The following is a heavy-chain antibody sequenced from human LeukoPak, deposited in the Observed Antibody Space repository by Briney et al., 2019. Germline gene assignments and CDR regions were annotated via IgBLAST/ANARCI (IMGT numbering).Heavy chain of an antibody. V-gene: IGHV3-64*01. J-gene: IGHJ4*02. CDR2: ISSNGGNT. D-gene: IGHD5-18*01. CDR1: GFTFSSYA. CDR3: ARDQGYNYGYGFDY. Sequence: GGSLRLACAASGFTFSSYAMHWVRQAPGKGLEYVSSISSNGGNTYYANSVKGRFTISRDNSKNTLYLQMGSLRAEDMAVYYCARDQGYNYGYGFDYWGQGTLVTVPS.